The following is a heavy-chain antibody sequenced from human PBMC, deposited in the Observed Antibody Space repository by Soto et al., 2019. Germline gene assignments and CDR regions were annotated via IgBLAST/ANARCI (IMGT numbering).Heavy chain of an antibody. Sequence: PGGSLRLSCAASGFTFSSYAMSWVRQAPGKGLEWVSAISGSGGSTYYADSVKGRFTISRDNSKNTLYLQMNSLRAEDTAVYYCAKEPLTLRYFDWLPSEPDYWGQGTLVTVSS. J-gene: IGHJ4*02. CDR3: AKEPLTLRYFDWLPSEPDY. CDR2: ISGSGGST. V-gene: IGHV3-23*01. D-gene: IGHD3-9*01. CDR1: GFTFSSYA.